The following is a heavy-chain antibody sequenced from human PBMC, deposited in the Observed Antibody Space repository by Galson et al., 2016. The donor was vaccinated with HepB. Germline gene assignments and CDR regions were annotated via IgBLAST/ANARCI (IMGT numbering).Heavy chain of an antibody. CDR1: GYTFTSYG. CDR3: STVISGSYAC. V-gene: IGHV1-18*01. D-gene: IGHD1-26*01. Sequence: SVKVSCKASGYTFTSYGISWVRQAPGQGLEWMGWISAYNGNTNYAQKLQGRVTMTTDTSTSTAYMELRSLRADDTAVYYCSTVISGSYACWGQGTLVTVSS. CDR2: ISAYNGNT. J-gene: IGHJ1*01.